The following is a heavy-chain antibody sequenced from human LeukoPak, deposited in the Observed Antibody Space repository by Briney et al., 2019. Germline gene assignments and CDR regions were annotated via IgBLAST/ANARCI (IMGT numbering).Heavy chain of an antibody. CDR1: GFTFSSYW. J-gene: IGHJ5*02. V-gene: IGHV3-7*01. D-gene: IGHD1-20*01. CDR3: ARARYNWKLEWWFDP. Sequence: GGSLRLSCAASGFTFSSYWMSWVRQAPGKGLEWVANIKQDGSEKYYVDSVKGRFTISRDNAKNSLYLQMNSLRAEDTAVYYCARARYNWKLEWWFDPWGQGTLVTVPS. CDR2: IKQDGSEK.